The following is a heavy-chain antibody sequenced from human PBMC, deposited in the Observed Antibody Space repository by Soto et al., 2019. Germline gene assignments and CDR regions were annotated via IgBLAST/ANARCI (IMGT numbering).Heavy chain of an antibody. CDR3: ANATMVRGVTKGWGRLLLSPENDAFDI. D-gene: IGHD3-10*01. CDR2: ISAYNGNT. Sequence: ASVKVSCKASGYTFTSYGISWVRQAPGQGLEWMGWISAYNGNTNYAQKLQGRVTMTTDTSTSTAYMELRSLRSDDTAVYYCANATMVRGVTKGWGRLLLSPENDAFDIWGQGTIGTVSS. J-gene: IGHJ3*02. V-gene: IGHV1-18*04. CDR1: GYTFTSYG.